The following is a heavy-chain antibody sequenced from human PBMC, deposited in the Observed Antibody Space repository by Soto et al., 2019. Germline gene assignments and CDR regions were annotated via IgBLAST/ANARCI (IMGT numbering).Heavy chain of an antibody. V-gene: IGHV4-34*01. Sequence: PETLSLTYAVYGGSFSGYYWRWMRQGPGKGMEWIGEINHSGSTNYNASLKRRGTKSVDTSKNQFSLKLSSVTAADTAVYYCARGFALRFVVVNAMVRFDPWGQGTLVT. J-gene: IGHJ5*02. CDR1: GGSFSGYY. D-gene: IGHD2-21*01. CDR3: ARGFALRFVVVNAMVRFDP. CDR2: INHSGST.